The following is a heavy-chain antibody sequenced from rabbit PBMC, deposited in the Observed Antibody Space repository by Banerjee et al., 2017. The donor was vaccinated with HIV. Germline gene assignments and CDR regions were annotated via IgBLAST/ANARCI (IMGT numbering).Heavy chain of an antibody. CDR3: ARDLAGVIGWNFGL. CDR1: GFSFSGDYY. D-gene: IGHD4-1*01. Sequence: QEQLKESGGDLVKPEASLTLTCTASGFSFSGDYYMCWVRQAPGKGLEWIACIYAGSSGTTYYASWAKGRFTISKTSSTTVTLQMASLTAADTATYFCARDLAGVIGWNFGLWGPGTLVTVS. V-gene: IGHV1S45*01. CDR2: IYAGSSGTT. J-gene: IGHJ6*01.